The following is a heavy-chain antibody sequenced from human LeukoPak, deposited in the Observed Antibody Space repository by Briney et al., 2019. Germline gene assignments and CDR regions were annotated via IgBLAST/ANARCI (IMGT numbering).Heavy chain of an antibody. CDR3: ARHTTDRPNLIDH. Sequence: GGSLRLSCAASGFTFSSKTYWMHWVRQAQGKGLVWVSRINYDGTSTNYADSVKGRFTISRDNARDTLYLQMNSLRAEDTAVYYCARHTTDRPNLIDHWGQGTLVTVSS. CDR2: INYDGTST. V-gene: IGHV3-74*01. D-gene: IGHD6-6*01. J-gene: IGHJ4*02. CDR1: GFTFSSKTYW.